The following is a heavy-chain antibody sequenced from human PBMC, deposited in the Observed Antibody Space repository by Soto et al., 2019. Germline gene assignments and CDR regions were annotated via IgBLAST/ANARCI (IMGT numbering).Heavy chain of an antibody. D-gene: IGHD3-22*01. CDR2: SFWNDEK. V-gene: IGHV2-26*01. J-gene: IGHJ4*02. CDR3: ARHGAYYDSSGYPYYYFDY. CDR1: GFSLSYARVG. Sequence: QVTLKESGPVLVKPTETLTLTCTVSGFSLSYARVGVSWIRQPPGEALEWLAHSFWNDEKSYSTSLKSRLTISKDTSKSQVVLAMTNMDPVDTATYYCARHGAYYDSSGYPYYYFDYWGQGILVTVS.